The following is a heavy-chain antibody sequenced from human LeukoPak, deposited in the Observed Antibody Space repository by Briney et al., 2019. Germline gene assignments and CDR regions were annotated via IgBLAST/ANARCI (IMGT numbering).Heavy chain of an antibody. J-gene: IGHJ5*02. D-gene: IGHD2-15*01. Sequence: SETLSLTCTVSGGSISSSNYYWGWIRQPPGKGLEWIGSIYYSGSTYYNPSLKSRVTISVDTSKNQFSLKLSSVTAADTAVYYCARLDGYCSGGSCYTVSFVDPWGQGTLVTVSS. CDR3: ARLDGYCSGGSCYTVSFVDP. V-gene: IGHV4-39*01. CDR1: GGSISSSNYY. CDR2: IYYSGST.